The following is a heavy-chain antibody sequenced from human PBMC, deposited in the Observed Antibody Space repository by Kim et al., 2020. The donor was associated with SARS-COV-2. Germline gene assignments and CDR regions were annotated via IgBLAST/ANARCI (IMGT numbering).Heavy chain of an antibody. V-gene: IGHV3-30*18. D-gene: IGHD1-7*01. CDR3: AKDGPRRRTGTTGGADY. Sequence: GGSLRLSCAASGFTFSSYGMHWVRQAPGKGLEWVAVISYDGSNKYYADSVKGRFTISRDNSKNTLYLQMNSLRAEDTAVYYCAKDGPRRRTGTTGGADYWGQGTLVTVSS. CDR1: GFTFSSYG. CDR2: ISYDGSNK. J-gene: IGHJ4*02.